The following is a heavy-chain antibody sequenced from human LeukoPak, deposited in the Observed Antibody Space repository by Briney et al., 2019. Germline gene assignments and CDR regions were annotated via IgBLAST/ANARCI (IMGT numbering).Heavy chain of an antibody. D-gene: IGHD2-15*01. J-gene: IGHJ6*02. Sequence: SQTLSLTCDISGDSVSSNSAAWNWIRQSPSRGLEWLGRTYYRSKWYNDYAVSVKSRITINPDTSKNQFSLQLNSVTPEDTAVYYCAMGTGYCSGGSCYYYYYGMDVWGQGTTVTVSS. CDR1: GDSVSSNSAA. CDR3: AMGTGYCSGGSCYYYYYGMDV. V-gene: IGHV6-1*01. CDR2: TYYRSKWYN.